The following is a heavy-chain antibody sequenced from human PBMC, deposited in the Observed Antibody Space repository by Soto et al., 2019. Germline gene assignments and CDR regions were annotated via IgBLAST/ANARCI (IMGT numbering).Heavy chain of an antibody. Sequence: SETLSLTCTVSGGSTNSRSDYWGWIRQPPGKGLEWIGSVYYSGSTHDNPSLQSRVTISVDTSRNQFSLNLISVTAADTAVYFCARQPRGPGYGERGLYFDYSGQGTLVTVSS. CDR3: ARQPRGPGYGERGLYFDY. J-gene: IGHJ4*02. CDR1: GGSTNSRSDY. CDR2: VYYSGST. D-gene: IGHD3-16*01. V-gene: IGHV4-39*01.